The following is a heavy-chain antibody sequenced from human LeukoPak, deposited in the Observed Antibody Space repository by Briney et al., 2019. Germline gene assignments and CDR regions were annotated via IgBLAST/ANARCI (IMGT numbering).Heavy chain of an antibody. Sequence: GGSLRLSCAASGFTFSSYGMHWVRQAPGKGLEWVAVISYDGSNKYYADSVKGRFTISRDNSKNTLYLQMNSLRAEDTAVYYCARKPAGSGWYGLSTNPAFDIWGQGTMVTVSS. CDR2: ISYDGSNK. CDR3: ARKPAGSGWYGLSTNPAFDI. D-gene: IGHD6-19*01. J-gene: IGHJ3*02. V-gene: IGHV3-30*03. CDR1: GFTFSSYG.